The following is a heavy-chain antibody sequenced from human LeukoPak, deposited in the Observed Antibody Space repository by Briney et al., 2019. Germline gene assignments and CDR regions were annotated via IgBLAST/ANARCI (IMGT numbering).Heavy chain of an antibody. J-gene: IGHJ3*02. Sequence: GGSLRLSCAASEFTFSSYAMQWVRQAPGKGLEWVTLISSDGNYEFYADSVKGRFTVSRDNSKDTLYLQMNSLRPEDTALYYCARDRDGTFDIWGQGTMVTV. CDR3: ARDRDGTFDI. CDR1: EFTFSSYA. D-gene: IGHD3-10*01. V-gene: IGHV3-30*04. CDR2: ISSDGNYE.